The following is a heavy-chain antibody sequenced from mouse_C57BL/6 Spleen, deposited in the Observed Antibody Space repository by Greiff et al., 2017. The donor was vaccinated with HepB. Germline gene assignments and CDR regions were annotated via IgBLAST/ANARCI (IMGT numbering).Heavy chain of an antibody. Sequence: QVQLQQPGAELVKPGASVKMSCKASGYTFTSYWLTWVKQRPGQGLEWIGDIYPGSGSTNYNEKFKSKATLTVDTSSSTAYMQLSSLTSEDSAVYYCASHDYYGSTPDYWGQGTTLTVSS. J-gene: IGHJ2*01. CDR1: GYTFTSYW. D-gene: IGHD1-1*01. V-gene: IGHV1-55*01. CDR3: ASHDYYGSTPDY. CDR2: IYPGSGST.